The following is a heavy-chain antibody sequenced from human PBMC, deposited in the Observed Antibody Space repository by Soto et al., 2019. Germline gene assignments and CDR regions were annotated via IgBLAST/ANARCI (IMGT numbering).Heavy chain of an antibody. D-gene: IGHD2-8*02. J-gene: IGHJ4*02. Sequence: SETLSLTCTVSGGSISSSSYYWGWIRQPPGKGLEWIGNIYYAGNSYYNPSLKSRVTISVDTSKNQFSLKLTSVTTADTAIYYCAIVTAVVGYWGQGTPVTVSS. CDR3: AIVTAVVGY. CDR1: GGSISSSSYY. V-gene: IGHV4-39*07. CDR2: IYYAGNS.